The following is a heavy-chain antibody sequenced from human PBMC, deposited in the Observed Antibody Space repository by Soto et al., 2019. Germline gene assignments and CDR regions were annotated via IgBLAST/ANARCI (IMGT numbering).Heavy chain of an antibody. D-gene: IGHD6-19*01. Sequence: PSETLSLTCTVSGDSISSGSYWGWIRQPPVEGPEWISSIYHGGTTFYNPSLKSRISISVDTSKNQFSLRLTSVTAADTATYYCARVHVMVVAGSTFDYWGPGTLVT. J-gene: IGHJ4*03. CDR3: ARVHVMVVAGSTFDY. CDR2: IYHGGTT. V-gene: IGHV4-38-2*02. CDR1: GDSISSGSY.